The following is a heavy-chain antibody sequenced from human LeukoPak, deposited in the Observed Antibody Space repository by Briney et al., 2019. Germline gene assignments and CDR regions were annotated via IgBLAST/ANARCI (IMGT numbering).Heavy chain of an antibody. CDR2: IYYSWST. J-gene: IGHJ4*02. Sequence: PSETLSLTCTVSGGSISSYYWSWIRQPPGKGLEWIGYIYYSWSTNYNPYLKSRVTISVETSKNQFSLKLSSVTAADTAVYYCAVSGSYVDYWGQGTLVTVSS. CDR3: AVSGSYVDY. V-gene: IGHV4-59*01. D-gene: IGHD1-26*01. CDR1: GGSISSYY.